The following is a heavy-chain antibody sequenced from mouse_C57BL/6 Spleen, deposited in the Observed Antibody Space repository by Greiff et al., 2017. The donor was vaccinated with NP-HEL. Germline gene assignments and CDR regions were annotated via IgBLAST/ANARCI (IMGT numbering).Heavy chain of an antibody. J-gene: IGHJ3*01. CDR1: GFTFSDYY. V-gene: IGHV5-12*01. CDR3: ARSPNYGGSWFAY. D-gene: IGHD1-1*01. CDR2: ISNGGGST. Sequence: EVMLVESGGGLVQPGGSLKLSCAASGFTFSDYYMYWVRQTPEKRLEWVAYISNGGGSTYYPDTVKGRFTISRDNAKNTLYLQMSRLKSEDTAMYYCARSPNYGGSWFAYWGQGTLVTVSA.